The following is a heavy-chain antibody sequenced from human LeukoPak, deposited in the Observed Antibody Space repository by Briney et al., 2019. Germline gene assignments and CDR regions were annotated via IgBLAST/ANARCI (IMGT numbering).Heavy chain of an antibody. CDR1: GFTFHVHT. D-gene: IGHD7-27*01. CDR3: AKEATWGYYGMDV. Sequence: GGSLRLSCAASGFTFHVHTMHWVRQPPGKVLEWVSRISRDASTTYYADSVKGRFTISRDNSKNFLYLQMNSLRTEDTALYYCAKEATWGYYGMDVWGQGTTVTVSS. CDR2: ISRDASTT. J-gene: IGHJ6*02. V-gene: IGHV3-43*01.